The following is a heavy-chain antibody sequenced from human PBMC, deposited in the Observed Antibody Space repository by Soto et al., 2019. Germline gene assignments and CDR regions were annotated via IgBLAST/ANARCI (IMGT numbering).Heavy chain of an antibody. CDR3: ARDGTSGYSYGYEWFDP. V-gene: IGHV1-69*06. D-gene: IGHD5-18*01. Sequence: ASVKVSCKASGGTFSSYAISWVRQAPGQGLEWMGGIIPIFGTANYAQKFQGRVTITADKSTSTAYVELSSLRSEDTAVYYCARDGTSGYSYGYEWFDPWGQGNLVTVSS. J-gene: IGHJ5*02. CDR2: IIPIFGTA. CDR1: GGTFSSYA.